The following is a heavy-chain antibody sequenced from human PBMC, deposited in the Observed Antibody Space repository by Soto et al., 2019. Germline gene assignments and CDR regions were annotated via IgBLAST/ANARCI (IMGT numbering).Heavy chain of an antibody. Sequence: PGGSLRLSCAASGFTFSSYSMNWVRQAPGKGLEWVSYISSSSSTIYYADSVKGRFTISRDNAKNSLYLQMNSLRDEDTAVYYCAKQNGYGGNTELENWGQGTLVTVSS. J-gene: IGHJ4*02. V-gene: IGHV3-48*02. D-gene: IGHD2-15*01. CDR1: GFTFSSYS. CDR2: ISSSSSTI. CDR3: AKQNGYGGNTELEN.